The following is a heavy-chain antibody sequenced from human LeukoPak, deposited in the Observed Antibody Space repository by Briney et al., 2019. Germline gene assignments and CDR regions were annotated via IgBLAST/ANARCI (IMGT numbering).Heavy chain of an antibody. D-gene: IGHD6-13*01. J-gene: IGHJ5*01. CDR3: AREPQQMVRSDNWFDS. Sequence: ASVTVSFKPSGYTFTNFGLSWLRQAPGQGVEWIGWISSYNTNRKYAHKFQGRVTITTDTSTNTGYMELRSLKSDDTAVYYCAREPQQMVRSDNWFDSWGQGTLVSVSS. V-gene: IGHV1-18*01. CDR2: ISSYNTNR. CDR1: GYTFTNFG.